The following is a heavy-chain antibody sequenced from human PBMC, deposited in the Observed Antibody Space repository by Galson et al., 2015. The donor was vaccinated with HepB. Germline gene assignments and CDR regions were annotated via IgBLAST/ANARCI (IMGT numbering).Heavy chain of an antibody. D-gene: IGHD2/OR15-2a*01. CDR3: ASDRIMDV. V-gene: IGHV1-18*04. CDR2: ISANSGYT. J-gene: IGHJ6*03. Sequence: SVKVSCEGSGYTFNTYAYSWVRQAPGQGLEWMGWISANSGYTNYAQKLQGRVTLTTDKSTSTAYMEVRSLRSDDTAVYYCASDRIMDVWGKGTTVTVSS. CDR1: GYTFNTYA.